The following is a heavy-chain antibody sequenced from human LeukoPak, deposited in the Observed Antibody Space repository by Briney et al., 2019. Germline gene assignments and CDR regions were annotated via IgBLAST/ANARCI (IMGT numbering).Heavy chain of an antibody. D-gene: IGHD3-10*01. J-gene: IGHJ4*02. Sequence: GSLRLSCAASGFTFSSYAMSWVRQAPGKGLEWVSSISSSSSYIYYADSVKGRFTTSRDNAKNSLYLQMNSLRAEDTAVYYCARDGGITMVRGVFDYWGQGTLVTVSS. V-gene: IGHV3-21*01. CDR1: GFTFSSYA. CDR2: ISSSSSYI. CDR3: ARDGGITMVRGVFDY.